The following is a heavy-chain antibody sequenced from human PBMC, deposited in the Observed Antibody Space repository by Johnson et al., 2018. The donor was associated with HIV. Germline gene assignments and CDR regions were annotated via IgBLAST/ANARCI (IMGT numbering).Heavy chain of an antibody. J-gene: IGHJ3*02. D-gene: IGHD3-3*01. CDR2: ISYDGSNK. Sequence: QETLVESGGGVVQPGRSLRLSCAASGFTFSSYAMHWVRPAPGKGLEWVAVISYDGSNKYYADSVKGRFTISRDNSKNTLYLQRNSLRAEDTAVYYCARSFGGTTPGAFDIWGQGTMVTVSS. CDR1: GFTFSSYA. CDR3: ARSFGGTTPGAFDI. V-gene: IGHV3-30*04.